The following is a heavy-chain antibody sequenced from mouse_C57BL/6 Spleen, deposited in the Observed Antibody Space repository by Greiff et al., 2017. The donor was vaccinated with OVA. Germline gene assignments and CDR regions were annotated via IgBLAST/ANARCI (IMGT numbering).Heavy chain of an antibody. V-gene: IGHV1-26*01. CDR3: VYDYAWFAY. D-gene: IGHD2-4*01. J-gene: IGHJ3*01. CDR1: GYTFTDYY. CDR2: INPNNGGT. Sequence: EVQLQQSGPELVKPGASVKISCKASGYTFTDYYMNWVKQSHGKSLEWIGDINPNNGGTSYNQKFKGKATLTVDKSSSTAYMELRSLTSEDSAVYYCVYDYAWFAYWGQGTLVTVSA.